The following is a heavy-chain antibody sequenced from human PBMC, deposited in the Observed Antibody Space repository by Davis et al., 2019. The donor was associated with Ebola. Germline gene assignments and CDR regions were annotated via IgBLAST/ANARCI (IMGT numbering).Heavy chain of an antibody. Sequence: GESLKISCAASGFTFSSYSMNWVRQAPGKGLEWVSYITGSSDTIYYADSVKGRFAVSRDNAKNSLYLQMNSLRDEDTAVYYCASSNAYLDYWGRDTLVTVSS. CDR1: GFTFSSYS. D-gene: IGHD3-16*01. CDR2: ITGSSDTI. J-gene: IGHJ4*02. CDR3: ASSNAYLDY. V-gene: IGHV3-48*02.